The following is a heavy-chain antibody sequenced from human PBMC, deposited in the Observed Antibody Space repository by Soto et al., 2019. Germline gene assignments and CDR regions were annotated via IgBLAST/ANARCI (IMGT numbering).Heavy chain of an antibody. CDR3: LAIIGAIAY. V-gene: IGHV1-69*06. CDR1: EGTFNNYA. D-gene: IGHD2-15*01. Sequence: QVQLVQSGAEVQKPGSSVKVSCKASEGTFNNYAINWVRQAPGQGLEWLGGIIPRFGTITYAQKFQGRVTMPADKSTSTASMELNSLRSEDRAVYYCLAIIGAIAYWGQGTLVTVSS. J-gene: IGHJ4*02. CDR2: IIPRFGTI.